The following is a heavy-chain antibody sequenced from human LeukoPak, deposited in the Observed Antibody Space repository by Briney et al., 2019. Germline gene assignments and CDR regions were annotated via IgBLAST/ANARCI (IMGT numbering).Heavy chain of an antibody. Sequence: ASVKVSCKTSGYTFTNYGISWVRQAPGQGLEWMGWVSTSNPHTNYATQFRGRVIMTIDTSTTTGYLEMRSLTSDDTAVYYCARDRFLWGLGNWFDLWGQGTLVTATS. CDR1: GYTFTNYG. CDR3: ARDRFLWGLGNWFDL. J-gene: IGHJ5*02. V-gene: IGHV1-18*01. CDR2: VSTSNPHT. D-gene: IGHD3-3*01.